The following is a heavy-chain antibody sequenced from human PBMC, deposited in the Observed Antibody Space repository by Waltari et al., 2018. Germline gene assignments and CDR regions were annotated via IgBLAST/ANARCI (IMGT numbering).Heavy chain of an antibody. D-gene: IGHD4-17*01. CDR1: GYTFTSYD. CDR2: MNPKVGNT. Sequence: QVQLVQSGAEVKKPGASVKVSCKASGYTFTSYDINWVRQATGQGLEWMGWMNPKVGNTGYAQNFQGRVTITRNTSISTAYMELSSLRSEDTAVYYCARDFYGDYVPYYFDYWGQGTLVTVSS. CDR3: ARDFYGDYVPYYFDY. V-gene: IGHV1-8*03. J-gene: IGHJ4*02.